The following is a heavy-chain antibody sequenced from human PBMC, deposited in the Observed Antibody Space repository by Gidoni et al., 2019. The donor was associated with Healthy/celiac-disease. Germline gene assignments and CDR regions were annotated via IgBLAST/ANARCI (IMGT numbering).Heavy chain of an antibody. CDR3: ASTTVVTPFHLWYFDL. J-gene: IGHJ2*01. CDR2: INHSGST. CDR1: GGSFSGYY. V-gene: IGHV4-34*01. D-gene: IGHD4-17*01. Sequence: QVQLQQWGAGRLKPSETLSLTCAVSGGSFSGYYWSWIRQPPGKGLEWIGEINHSGSTNYNPSLKSRVTISVDTSKNQFSLKLSSVTAADTAVYYCASTTVVTPFHLWYFDLWGRGTLVTVSS.